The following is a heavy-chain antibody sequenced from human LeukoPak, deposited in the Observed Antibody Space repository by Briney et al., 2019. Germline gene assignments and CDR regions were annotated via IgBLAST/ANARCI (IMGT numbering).Heavy chain of an antibody. CDR2: ISNSSSYI. CDR3: ARVRGIVQPDY. V-gene: IGHV3-21*01. CDR1: GFTFSSYS. J-gene: IGHJ4*02. Sequence: GGSLRLSCAASGFTFSSYSMNWVRQAPGKGLEWVSSISNSSSYIYYADSVKGRFTISRDNAKNSLYLQMNSLRAEDTAVYYCARVRGIVQPDYWGQGTLVTVSS. D-gene: IGHD3-10*01.